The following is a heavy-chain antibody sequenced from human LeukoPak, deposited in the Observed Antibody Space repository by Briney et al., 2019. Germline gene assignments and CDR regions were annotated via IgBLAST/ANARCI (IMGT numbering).Heavy chain of an antibody. CDR1: GASISGGTYY. CDR2: IYYTGST. CDR3: ARRGGSGRAFDY. J-gene: IGHJ4*02. D-gene: IGHD1-26*01. V-gene: IGHV4-39*01. Sequence: SETLSLTCSVSGASISGGTYYWGWIRQPPGKGLEWIGSIYYTGSTYDNPSLKSRITISVDTSKSQFSLKLSSVTAADTAVYYCARRGGSGRAFDYWGQGTLVTVSS.